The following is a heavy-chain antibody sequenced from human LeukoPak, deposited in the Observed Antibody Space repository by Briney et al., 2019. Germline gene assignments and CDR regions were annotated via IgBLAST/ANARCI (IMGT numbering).Heavy chain of an antibody. CDR3: ARGAFVVRGGLPNYYYYYMDV. J-gene: IGHJ6*03. CDR2: IIPIFGTA. CDR1: GGTFSSYG. Sequence: GASVKVSCKASGGTFSSYGISWVRQAPGQGLEWMGGIIPIFGTANYAQKFQGRVTITADKSTSTAYMELSSLRSEDTAVYYCARGAFVVRGGLPNYYYYYMDVWGKGTTVTISS. D-gene: IGHD3-10*01. V-gene: IGHV1-69*06.